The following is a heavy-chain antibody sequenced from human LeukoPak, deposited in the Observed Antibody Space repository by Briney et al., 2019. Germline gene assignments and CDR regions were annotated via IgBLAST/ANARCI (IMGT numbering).Heavy chain of an antibody. D-gene: IGHD5-18*01. CDR1: GDSISSYY. Sequence: PSETLSLTCTVSGDSISSYYWSWIRQPPGKGLEWIGYICYSGSTNYNPSLKSRVTISVDTSKNQFSLKLSSVTAADTAVYYCARDTAMVDYAFDIWGQGTMVTVSS. V-gene: IGHV4-59*01. J-gene: IGHJ3*02. CDR2: ICYSGST. CDR3: ARDTAMVDYAFDI.